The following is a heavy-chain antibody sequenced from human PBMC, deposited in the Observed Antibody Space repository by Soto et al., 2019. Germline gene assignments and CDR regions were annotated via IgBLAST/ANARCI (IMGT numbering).Heavy chain of an antibody. CDR1: GFTFSNNA. V-gene: IGHV3-30*01. D-gene: IGHD3-3*01. CDR3: AIARVADSSLDH. J-gene: IGHJ4*02. CDR2: ISFDSSEI. Sequence: PVGSLRLSCVGSGFTFSNNAMHWVRQAPGKGLEWVAFISFDSSEIHYADSVKGRFTISRDNPRNTLFLHVNSPRADDTAVYYCAIARVADSSLDHWSQGTLVTVSS.